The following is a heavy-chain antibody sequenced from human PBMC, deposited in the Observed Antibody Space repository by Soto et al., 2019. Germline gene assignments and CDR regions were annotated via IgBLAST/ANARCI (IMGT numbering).Heavy chain of an antibody. CDR2: ISTSGRTI. CDR3: ARDSVTMVRGVIDY. Sequence: EVLLEESGGGLVQPGGCLRLSCAASGFTFSGYSMNWVRQAPGKGLEWASYISTSGRTIYYADSVKGRFTISRDNAKNSLYLQMNGLTDEDTAVYYCARDSVTMVRGVIDYWGQGTLVTVSS. D-gene: IGHD3-10*01. J-gene: IGHJ4*02. V-gene: IGHV3-48*02. CDR1: GFTFSGYS.